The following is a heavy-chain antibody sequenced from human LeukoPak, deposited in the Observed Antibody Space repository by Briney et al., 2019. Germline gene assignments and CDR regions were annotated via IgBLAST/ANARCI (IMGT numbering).Heavy chain of an antibody. J-gene: IGHJ5*02. Sequence: ASVKVSCKASGDTFTSYAMDWVRQAPGQGLEWRGWINTKTGNPTYAQGFTGRFVFSLDTSVSTSYLQISSLKAADTAVYYCARDGVDTLFDPWGQGTLVTVSS. CDR1: GDTFTSYA. D-gene: IGHD5-18*01. CDR2: INTKTGNP. CDR3: ARDGVDTLFDP. V-gene: IGHV7-4-1*02.